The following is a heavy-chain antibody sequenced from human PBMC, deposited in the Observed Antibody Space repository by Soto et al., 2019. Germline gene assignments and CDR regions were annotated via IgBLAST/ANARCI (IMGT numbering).Heavy chain of an antibody. J-gene: IGHJ4*02. Sequence: EVQLMESGGGLVQPGGSLRLSCAASGFIVRGNYMTWVRQAPGRGLEWVSVIYSGGSTDYADSVKGRFTISRDNSKNTWFLQMNSLRAEHTAVYYCSRDWDGAYLGYWGQGTLCTVSS. CDR1: GFIVRGNY. V-gene: IGHV3-66*01. CDR2: IYSGGST. CDR3: SRDWDGAYLGY. D-gene: IGHD4-17*01.